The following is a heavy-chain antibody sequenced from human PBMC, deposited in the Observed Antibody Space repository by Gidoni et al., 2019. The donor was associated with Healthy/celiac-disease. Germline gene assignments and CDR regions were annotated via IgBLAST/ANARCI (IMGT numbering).Heavy chain of an antibody. CDR2: ISSSGSTI. Sequence: EVQLVESGGGLVQPGGSLRLSCAASGYTFSSYEMNWVRQAPGKGLEWVSYISSSGSTIYYADSVKGRFTISRDNAKNSLYLQMNSLRAEDTAVYYCASRYNYYDSSGYWVWGQGTMVTVSS. CDR3: ASRYNYYDSSGYWV. V-gene: IGHV3-48*03. CDR1: GYTFSSYE. D-gene: IGHD3-22*01. J-gene: IGHJ3*01.